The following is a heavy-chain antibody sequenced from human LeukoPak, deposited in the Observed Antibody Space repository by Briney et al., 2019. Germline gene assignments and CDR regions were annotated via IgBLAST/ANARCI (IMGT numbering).Heavy chain of an antibody. D-gene: IGHD3-10*01. CDR2: INGGGDNT. CDR1: GFTFNIYG. CDR3: ARGPMVRGLGY. V-gene: IGHV3-23*01. J-gene: IGHJ4*02. Sequence: PGGSLRLSCAASGFTFNIYGMNWVRQAPGKGLEWVSAINGGGDNTYYADSVRGRFTISRDNSKNTLYLQMKSLRAEDTAVYYCARGPMVRGLGYCGQGTLVTVSS.